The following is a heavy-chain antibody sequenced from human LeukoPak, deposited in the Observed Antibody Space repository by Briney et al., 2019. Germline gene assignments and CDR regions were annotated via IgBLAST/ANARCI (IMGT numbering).Heavy chain of an antibody. CDR2: IYYSGST. CDR1: GGSISSYY. D-gene: IGHD5-18*01. V-gene: IGHV4-59*01. Sequence: SETLSLTCTVSGGSISSYYWSWIRQPPGKGLEWIGYIYYSGSTNYNPSLKSRVTISVDTSKNQFSLKLSSVTAADTAVYYCARGHSGIQLWSPYYYYYMDVWGKGTTVTISS. CDR3: ARGHSGIQLWSPYYYYYMDV. J-gene: IGHJ6*03.